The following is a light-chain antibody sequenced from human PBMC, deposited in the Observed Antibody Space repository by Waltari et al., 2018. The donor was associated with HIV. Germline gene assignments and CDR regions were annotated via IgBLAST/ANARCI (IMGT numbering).Light chain of an antibody. CDR2: WVS. J-gene: IGKJ4*01. Sequence: DIVMTQSPDSLAVSLGERATINCKSSQSVLHSSDNKYNKNYLAWYQQKPGQPPKRLIYWVSTRESGVPDRFSGSGSGTDFTLTISSLEAEDVAVYYCQQYKSNLITFGGGTRVEIK. CDR1: QSVLHSSDNKYNKNY. CDR3: QQYKSNLIT. V-gene: IGKV4-1*01.